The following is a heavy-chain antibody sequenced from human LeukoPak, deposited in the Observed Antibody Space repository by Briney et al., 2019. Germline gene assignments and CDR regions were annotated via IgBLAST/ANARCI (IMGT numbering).Heavy chain of an antibody. Sequence: GGSLRLSCVVSGFTFGNYAMNWVSQAPGKGLEWVSSISGSGDYTNTADSVKGRFTISRDNSKNTLYLQMNSLRAEDTALYFCAKDQVADAAYYYYGMDVWGQGTTVTVSS. J-gene: IGHJ6*02. V-gene: IGHV3-23*01. CDR3: AKDQVADAAYYYYGMDV. D-gene: IGHD6-13*01. CDR1: GFTFGNYA. CDR2: ISGSGDYT.